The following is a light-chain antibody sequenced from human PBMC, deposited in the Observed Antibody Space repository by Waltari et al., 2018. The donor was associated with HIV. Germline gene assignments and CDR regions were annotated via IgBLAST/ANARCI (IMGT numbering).Light chain of an antibody. Sequence: DIHLTQSPPFLSASIVDSVTISCRAAQGINSYVAWYQQKPGKAPKLLIYVASTLRSDVPSRFSGSGSGTEFTLTISNLQPEDSATYYCQQLNSYPLTFGGGTKVETK. CDR1: QGINSY. V-gene: IGKV1-9*01. J-gene: IGKJ4*01. CDR2: VAS. CDR3: QQLNSYPLT.